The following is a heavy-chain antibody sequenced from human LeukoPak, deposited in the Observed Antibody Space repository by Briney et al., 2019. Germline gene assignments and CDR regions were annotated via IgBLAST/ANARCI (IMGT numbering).Heavy chain of an antibody. CDR1: GFPFSDYY. CDR3: ARSQNYRALYYFDY. J-gene: IGHJ4*02. Sequence: GGSLRLSCAASGFPFSDYYMSWIRQAPGKGLEWVAFMSSAGRTIYYADSVRGRFTISRDNAQNSLYLQMGSLRAEDTAVYYCARSQNYRALYYFDYWGQGTLVTVSS. CDR2: MSSAGRTI. V-gene: IGHV3-11*04. D-gene: IGHD1-7*01.